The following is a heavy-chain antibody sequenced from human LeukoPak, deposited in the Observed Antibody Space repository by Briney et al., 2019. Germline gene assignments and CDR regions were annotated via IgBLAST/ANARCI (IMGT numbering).Heavy chain of an antibody. V-gene: IGHV3-74*01. J-gene: IGHJ2*01. CDR1: GFTFSSYC. Sequence: GGPLRLSCTASGFTFSSYCMHWVRQAPGKGLVWVSRINSDGSSTSYADSVKGRFTISRDNAKNTLYLQMNSLRAEDTAMYYCARADRPNWYFDLWGRGTLVTVSS. CDR2: INSDGSST. CDR3: ARADRPNWYFDL.